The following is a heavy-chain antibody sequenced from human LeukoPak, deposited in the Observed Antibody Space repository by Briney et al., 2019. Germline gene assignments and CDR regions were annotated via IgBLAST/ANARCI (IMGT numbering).Heavy chain of an antibody. D-gene: IGHD5-18*01. J-gene: IGHJ4*02. CDR3: AKEARYSYGGDFFAY. V-gene: IGHV3-21*01. CDR2: ISSSSSYI. CDR1: GFTFSSYS. Sequence: GGSLRLSCAASGFTFSSYSMNWVRQAPGKGLEWVSSISSSSSYIYYADSVKGRFTISRDNSKNTLYLQMNSLRAEDTAVYYCAKEARYSYGGDFFAYWGQGTLVTVSS.